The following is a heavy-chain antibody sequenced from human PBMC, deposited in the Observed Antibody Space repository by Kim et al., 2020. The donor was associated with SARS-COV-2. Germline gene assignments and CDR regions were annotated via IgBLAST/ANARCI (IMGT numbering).Heavy chain of an antibody. CDR2: IYYSGST. Sequence: SETLSLTCTVSGGSISSYYWSWIRQPPGKGLEWIGYIYYSGSTNYNPSLKSRVTISVDTSKNQFSLKLSSVTAADTAVYYCARDRIRWGQEGLAAAGTNYGMDVWGQRTTVTVSS. CDR3: ARDRIRWGQEGLAAAGTNYGMDV. V-gene: IGHV4-59*13. CDR1: GGSISSYY. D-gene: IGHD6-13*01. J-gene: IGHJ6*02.